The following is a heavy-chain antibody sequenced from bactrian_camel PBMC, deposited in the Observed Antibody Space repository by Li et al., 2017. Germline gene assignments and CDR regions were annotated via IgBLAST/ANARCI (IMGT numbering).Heavy chain of an antibody. CDR3: AATQTAMDYVLPSCPTGLWGY. V-gene: IGHV3S53*01. Sequence: HVQLVESGGGSVQAGDSLRLSCVVSGYDGNIGCVGWFRRTPGKEREAVAGIETDGSTTYADSVKGRFAISKDKALNTVYLQMNGLKPEDTAVYYCAATQTAMDYVLPSCPTGLWGYWGQGTQVTVS. CDR1: GYDGNIGC. J-gene: IGHJ6*01. CDR2: IETDGST. D-gene: IGHD3*01.